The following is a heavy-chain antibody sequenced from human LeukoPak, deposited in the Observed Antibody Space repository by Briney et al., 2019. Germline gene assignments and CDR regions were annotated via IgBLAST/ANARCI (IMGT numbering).Heavy chain of an antibody. Sequence: SETLSLTCTVSGGSMSSYYWSWIRQPAGKGLEWIGRMYLSGETNYNPSLRSRVTMSLDTSKNHFSLKLTSATAADTAVYYCVSGIQWTGNNCWGQGTLVTVSS. CDR2: MYLSGET. CDR3: VSGIQWTGNNC. V-gene: IGHV4-4*07. CDR1: GGSMSSYY. D-gene: IGHD3/OR15-3a*01. J-gene: IGHJ4*02.